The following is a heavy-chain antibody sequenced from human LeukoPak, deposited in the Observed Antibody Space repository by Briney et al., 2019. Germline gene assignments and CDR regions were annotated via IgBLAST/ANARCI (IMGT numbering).Heavy chain of an antibody. V-gene: IGHV1-46*01. D-gene: IGHD5-12*01. CDR2: ITPSGYA. CDR3: ARERNTAYDFDWFDP. J-gene: IGHJ5*02. Sequence: ASVKVSCKASGYTFTNHDMHWVRQAPGQGLEWMGIITPSGYATYAQKFQGRVTVTRDTSTSTVYMEVSSLRSEDTAVYYCARERNTAYDFDWFDPLGQGTLVTVSS. CDR1: GYTFTNHD.